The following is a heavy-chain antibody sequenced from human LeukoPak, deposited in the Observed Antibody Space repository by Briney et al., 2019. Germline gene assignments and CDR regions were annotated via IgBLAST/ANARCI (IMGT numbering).Heavy chain of an antibody. Sequence: SETLSLTCTVPGDSISSYYWSWIRQPAGKGLEWIGRVYVTGSTNLNPALQSRVTMSVDASKNQFSLKLTSVTAADTAVYYCARDRQWLVDHWGQGTLVTLSS. D-gene: IGHD6-19*01. CDR2: VYVTGST. CDR3: ARDRQWLVDH. CDR1: GDSISSYY. V-gene: IGHV4-4*07. J-gene: IGHJ5*02.